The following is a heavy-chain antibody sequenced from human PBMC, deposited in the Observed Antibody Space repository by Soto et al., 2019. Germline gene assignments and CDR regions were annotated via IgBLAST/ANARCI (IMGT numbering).Heavy chain of an antibody. CDR3: XXXRTYSVASGFDY. J-gene: IGHJ4*02. CDR1: GFTFTTYG. CDR2: ISYDGSHA. D-gene: IGHD1-26*01. Sequence: QVQLVDSGGGVVQPGRSLRLSCAASGFTFTTYGMHWVRRAPGKGLEWVAVISYDGSHAYYADSVKGRFTISRDNSKNTLYLQINSLRAEDTAXXXXXXXRTYSVASGFDYWGRGTLVTVSS. V-gene: IGHV3-30*03.